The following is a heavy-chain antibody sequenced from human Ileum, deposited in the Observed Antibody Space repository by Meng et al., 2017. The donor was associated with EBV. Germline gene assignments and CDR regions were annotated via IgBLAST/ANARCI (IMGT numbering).Heavy chain of an antibody. J-gene: IGHJ4*02. CDR2: ISAYNGNT. V-gene: IGHV1-18*01. D-gene: IGHD1-26*01. CDR1: GYTFSNYG. CDR3: ARAGNGGSYYFTY. Sequence: QIQLVQSGAEVKKPGDSVKVLCKASGYTFSNYGISWLRQAPGQGLEWMGWISAYNGNTNYAQNLQGRVTMTTDTSTGTAYMEVRSLRSDDTAVYYCARAGNGGSYYFTYWGQGTLVTVSS.